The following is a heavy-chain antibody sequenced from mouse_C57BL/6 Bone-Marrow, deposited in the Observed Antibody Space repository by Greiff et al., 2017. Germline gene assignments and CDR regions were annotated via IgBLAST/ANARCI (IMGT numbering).Heavy chain of an antibody. V-gene: IGHV1-64*01. CDR3: ARFGDYVPFAY. Sequence: VQLQQPGAELVKPGASVKLSCKASGYTFTSYWMHWVKQRPGQGLEWIGMIHPNSGSTNYNEKFKSKATLTVDKSSSTAYMQLSSLTSEYSAVYYCARFGDYVPFAYWGQGTLVTVSA. CDR2: IHPNSGST. CDR1: GYTFTSYW. D-gene: IGHD2-4*01. J-gene: IGHJ3*01.